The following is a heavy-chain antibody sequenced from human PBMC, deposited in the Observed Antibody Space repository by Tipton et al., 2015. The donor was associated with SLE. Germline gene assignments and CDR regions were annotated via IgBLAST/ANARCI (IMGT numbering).Heavy chain of an antibody. CDR2: INWNGDYR. J-gene: IGHJ4*02. D-gene: IGHD3-3*01. CDR1: GFNFDDYG. Sequence: SLRLSCAASGFNFDDYGMSWVRQAPGKGLEWVSHINWNGDYRGYADSVKGRFTISRDNAKNSLYLQMNSLRAEDTAVYFCAGSRFLKWLCYIDYWGQGTQVTVSS. CDR3: AGSRFLKWLCYIDY. V-gene: IGHV3-20*04.